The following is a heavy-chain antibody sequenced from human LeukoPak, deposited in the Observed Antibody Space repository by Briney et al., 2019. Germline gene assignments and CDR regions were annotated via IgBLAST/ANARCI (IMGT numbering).Heavy chain of an antibody. J-gene: IGHJ5*02. CDR2: IYHSGST. CDR1: GGSISSGGYS. D-gene: IGHD3-10*01. CDR3: ARGDGFRWFDP. Sequence: PSQTLSLTCAVSGGSISSGGYSWSWIRQPPGKGLEWIGYIYHSGSTYYNPSLKSRVTISVDRSKNQFSLKLSSVTAADTAVYYCARGDGFRWFDPWGQGTLVTVSS. V-gene: IGHV4-30-2*01.